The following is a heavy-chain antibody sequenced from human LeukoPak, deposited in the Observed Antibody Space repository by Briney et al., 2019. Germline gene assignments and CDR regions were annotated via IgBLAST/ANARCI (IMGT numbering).Heavy chain of an antibody. D-gene: IGHD4-17*01. V-gene: IGHV3-53*01. J-gene: IGHJ4*02. CDR2: IYSGGRT. CDR1: GFTVSSNY. CDR3: ARDDYGVFDY. Sequence: GGSLRLSCAASGFTVSSNYMSWVRQAPGKGLEWVSVIYSGGRTYYADSVKGRFTISRDNSKNTLYLQMNSLRAEDTAVYYCARDDYGVFDYWGQGTLVTVSS.